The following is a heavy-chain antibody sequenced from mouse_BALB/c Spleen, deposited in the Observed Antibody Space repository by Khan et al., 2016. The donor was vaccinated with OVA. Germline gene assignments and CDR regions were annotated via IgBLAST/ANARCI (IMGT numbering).Heavy chain of an antibody. CDR2: IWSAGST. CDR3: ARRGYDYGRGALFAY. J-gene: IGHJ3*01. Sequence: QVQLKQSGPGLVQPSQSLSITCTASGFSLTNYSVHWVRQSPGKGLEWLGAIWSAGSTDYNAAFISRLTTRKDNSRSQVFFKMNSLQPNDTARYYCARRGYDYGRGALFAYWGQGTLVTVSA. D-gene: IGHD2-4*01. CDR1: GFSLTNYS. V-gene: IGHV2-2*02.